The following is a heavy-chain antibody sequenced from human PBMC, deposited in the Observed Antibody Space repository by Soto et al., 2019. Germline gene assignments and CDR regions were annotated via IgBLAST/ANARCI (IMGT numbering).Heavy chain of an antibody. Sequence: ASVKVSCKASGYTFTSYGISWVRQAPGQGLEWMGWISAYNGNTNYAQKLQGRVTMTTDTSTSTAYMELRSLRSDDTAVYYCARDMQDLRFLECHFVFDYRGQGSLVIVSS. J-gene: IGHJ4*02. CDR3: ARDMQDLRFLECHFVFDY. CDR2: ISAYNGNT. D-gene: IGHD3-3*01. V-gene: IGHV1-18*01. CDR1: GYTFTSYG.